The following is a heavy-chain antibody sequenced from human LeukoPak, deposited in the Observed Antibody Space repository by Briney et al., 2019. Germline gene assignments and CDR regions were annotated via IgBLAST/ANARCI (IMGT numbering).Heavy chain of an antibody. Sequence: SETLSLTCTVSGGSISGYYWSRIRQPPGKGLEWIGYIYYSGSTNYNPSLESRVNISVDTSKNQFSLKLTSVTAADTAVYYCARWDYYYMDVWGKGTTVTVSS. CDR3: ARWDYYYMDV. CDR1: GGSISGYY. J-gene: IGHJ6*03. CDR2: IYYSGST. V-gene: IGHV4-59*01.